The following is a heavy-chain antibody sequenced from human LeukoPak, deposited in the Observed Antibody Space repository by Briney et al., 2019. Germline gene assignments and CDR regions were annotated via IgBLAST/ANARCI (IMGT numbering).Heavy chain of an antibody. CDR3: ASDRDYYDSSGYLFDY. CDR1: GFTFSSYW. V-gene: IGHV3-7*01. Sequence: GGSLRLSCAASGFTFSSYWMSWVRQAPGKGLEWVANIKQDGSEKYYVDSVKGRFTISRDNAKNSLYLQMNSLRAEHTAVYYCASDRDYYDSSGYLFDYWGQGTLVTVSS. J-gene: IGHJ4*02. D-gene: IGHD3-22*01. CDR2: IKQDGSEK.